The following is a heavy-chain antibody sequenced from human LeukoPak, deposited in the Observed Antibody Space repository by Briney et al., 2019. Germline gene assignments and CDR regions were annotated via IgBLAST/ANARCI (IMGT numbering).Heavy chain of an antibody. Sequence: GGSLRLSCAASGFTFSSYGMHWVRQAPGKGLEWVAFIRYDGSNKYYADSVKGRFTISRDSSRNTLYLQMNSLRADDTAVYYCAKDISDYGDHYVHDYWGQGTLVIVSS. CDR3: AKDISDYGDHYVHDY. J-gene: IGHJ4*02. V-gene: IGHV3-30*02. CDR1: GFTFSSYG. D-gene: IGHD4-17*01. CDR2: IRYDGSNK.